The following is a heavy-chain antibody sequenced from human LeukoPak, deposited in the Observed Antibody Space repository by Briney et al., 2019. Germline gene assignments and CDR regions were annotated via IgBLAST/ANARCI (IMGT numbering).Heavy chain of an antibody. D-gene: IGHD1-26*01. Sequence: TGGSLRLSCAASGFTFSTYGMHWVRQAPGKGLEWVEVFWYDGSNKYYADSVKGRFTISRDNSKNTLYLQMNSLRAEDTAVYYCAKDLDSIVGATAFDYWGQGTLVTVSS. V-gene: IGHV3-30*02. CDR3: AKDLDSIVGATAFDY. J-gene: IGHJ4*02. CDR2: FWYDGSNK. CDR1: GFTFSTYG.